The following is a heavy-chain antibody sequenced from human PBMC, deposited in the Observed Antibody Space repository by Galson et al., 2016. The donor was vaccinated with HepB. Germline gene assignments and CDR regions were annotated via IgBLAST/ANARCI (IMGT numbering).Heavy chain of an antibody. CDR2: FDPEDVET. J-gene: IGHJ3*02. CDR1: GYTLTELS. CDR3: ATVPKSDYGDYDGDAFDI. V-gene: IGHV1-24*01. D-gene: IGHD4-17*01. Sequence: SVKVSCKVSGYTLTELSMQWVRQAPGKGLEWIGGFDPEDVETIYAQKFQGRVTMTEDTSTDTAYMDLSSLRSEDTAVYYCATVPKSDYGDYDGDAFDIWGQGTMVTVSS.